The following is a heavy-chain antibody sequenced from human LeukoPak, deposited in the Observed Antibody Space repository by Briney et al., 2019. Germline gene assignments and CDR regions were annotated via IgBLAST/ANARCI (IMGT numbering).Heavy chain of an antibody. J-gene: IGHJ4*02. D-gene: IGHD1-26*01. V-gene: IGHV1-18*01. CDR3: ARAREWELPDLFDY. CDR2: ISAYNGNT. Sequence: ASVKVSCKASGYTFTSYGISWVRQAPGPGLEGMGWISAYNGNTNYAQKLQSRVTMTTDTSTSTAYMVLRSLRSDDTAVYYCARAREWELPDLFDYWGQGTLVTVSS. CDR1: GYTFTSYG.